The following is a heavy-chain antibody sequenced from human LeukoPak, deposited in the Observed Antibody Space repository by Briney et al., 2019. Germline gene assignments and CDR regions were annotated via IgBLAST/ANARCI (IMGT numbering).Heavy chain of an antibody. CDR1: GFTFSNYG. CDR2: ISFDGSNK. J-gene: IGHJ3*02. D-gene: IGHD5-12*01. Sequence: GGSLRLSCAASGFTFSNYGMHWVRQAPGKGLEWVAVISFDGSNKYYADSVKGRFTISRDSSKNTLYLQMNSLRAEDTAVYYCAEDYRYSGYDYGPLGAFDIWGQGTMVTVSS. CDR3: AEDYRYSGYDYGPLGAFDI. V-gene: IGHV3-30*18.